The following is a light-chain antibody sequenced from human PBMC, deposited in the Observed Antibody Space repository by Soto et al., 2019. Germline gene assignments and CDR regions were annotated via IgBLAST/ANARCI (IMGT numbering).Light chain of an antibody. CDR2: ATS. CDR3: QQYDNKPPIT. J-gene: IGKJ5*01. V-gene: IGKV3-15*01. CDR1: QSVSTN. Sequence: EIVMTQSPATLSVSPGERATLPCRASQSVSTNLAWYQQKPGQAPRLLIYATSTRATGIPDRFTGSGSGTEFTLTISSLQSEDFAVYHCQQYDNKPPITFGQGKRLEIK.